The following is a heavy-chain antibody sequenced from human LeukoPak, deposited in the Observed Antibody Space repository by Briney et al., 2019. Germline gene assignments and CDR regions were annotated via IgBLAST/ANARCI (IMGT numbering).Heavy chain of an antibody. D-gene: IGHD2-15*01. CDR1: GGSISSGSYY. V-gene: IGHV4-61*02. J-gene: IGHJ4*02. Sequence: PSETLSLTCTVSGGSISSGSYYWSRIRQPAGKGLEWIGRIYTSGSTNYNPSLKSRVTISVDTSKNQFSLKLSSVTAADTAVYYCARDAGYCSGGSCYHDYWGQGTLVTVSS. CDR3: ARDAGYCSGGSCYHDY. CDR2: IYTSGST.